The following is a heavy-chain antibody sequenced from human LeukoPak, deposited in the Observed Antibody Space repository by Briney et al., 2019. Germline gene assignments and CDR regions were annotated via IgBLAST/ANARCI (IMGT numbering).Heavy chain of an antibody. CDR2: ISGSGGST. CDR3: AKVVGRTTRGVAYYYYMDV. J-gene: IGHJ6*03. CDR1: GFTFSSYA. V-gene: IGHV3-23*01. D-gene: IGHD1-7*01. Sequence: PGGSLRLSCAASGFTFSSYAMSWVRQAPGKGLEWVSAISGSGGSTYYADSVKGRFTISRDNSKNTLYLQMNSLRAEDTAVYYCAKVVGRTTRGVAYYYYMDVWGKGTTVTVSS.